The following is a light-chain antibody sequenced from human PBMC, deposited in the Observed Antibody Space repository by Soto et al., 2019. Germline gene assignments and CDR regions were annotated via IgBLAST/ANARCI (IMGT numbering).Light chain of an antibody. J-gene: IGLJ3*02. Sequence: QSVLTQPPSASGTPWQRVTISCSGSSSNVGSNYVYWYQQVPGTAPILLMHWDGQRPSGVPDRFSGSKSGTSASLAISGLRSEDEADYYCAAWDDSLSGVVFGGGTKVTV. CDR1: SSNVGSNY. CDR3: AAWDDSLSGVV. V-gene: IGLV1-47*01. CDR2: WDG.